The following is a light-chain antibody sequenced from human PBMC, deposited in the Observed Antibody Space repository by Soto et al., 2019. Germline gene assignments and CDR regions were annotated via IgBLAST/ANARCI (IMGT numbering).Light chain of an antibody. V-gene: IGKV1-39*01. Sequence: DIQMTQSPSSLFASVGDRVTITCRASQSVGRFLIWYQQKPGKAPTVLINVASTLRSGVPSRLSGSGSGTDLNLTINSLQPEDFATYFCQQSFTTPHTFGGGTKVDIK. CDR1: QSVGRF. CDR3: QQSFTTPHT. J-gene: IGKJ4*01. CDR2: VAS.